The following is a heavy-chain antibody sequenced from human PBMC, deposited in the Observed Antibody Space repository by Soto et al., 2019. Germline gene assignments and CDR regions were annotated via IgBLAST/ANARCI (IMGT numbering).Heavy chain of an antibody. J-gene: IGHJ4*02. V-gene: IGHV3-23*01. CDR2: FRGSGDDGTT. CDR3: AKKVNSGSGSQYFDY. Sequence: SXRLSCASSGFTLSSYSMSWVRQAPVNGLEWVSGFRGSGDDGTTYYADSVKGRFTISRDNSKNMLFLQMNSLRAEDTAIYYCAKKVNSGSGSQYFDYWGQGTLVTVSS. D-gene: IGHD3-10*01. CDR1: GFTLSSYS.